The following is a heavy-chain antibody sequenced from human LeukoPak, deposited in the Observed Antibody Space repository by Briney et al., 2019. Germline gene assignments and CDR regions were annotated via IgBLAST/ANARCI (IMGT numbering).Heavy chain of an antibody. J-gene: IGHJ4*02. V-gene: IGHV3-7*01. CDR2: IKQDESEK. Sequence: GGSLRLSCAASGFTFSSSWMSWVRQAPGKGLEWVANIKQDESEKYYVDSVKGRFTISRDNAKNSLYLQMNSLRAEDTAVYYCARSIAAATFDYWGQGTLVTVSS. CDR1: GFTFSSSW. D-gene: IGHD6-13*01. CDR3: ARSIAAATFDY.